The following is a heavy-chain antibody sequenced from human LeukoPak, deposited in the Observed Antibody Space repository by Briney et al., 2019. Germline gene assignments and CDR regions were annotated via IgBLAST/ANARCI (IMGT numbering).Heavy chain of an antibody. V-gene: IGHV4-39*01. Sequence: PSEALSLTCTVPGGSLSSTTYYWGWIRLPPGEGLEWIASINYSGSTYYNPSLKSRVTISVDTSKNQFSLKLSSVTAADTAVYYCARYVVYGSGKYYFDYWGQGTLVTVSS. CDR1: GGSLSSTTYY. CDR2: INYSGST. CDR3: ARYVVYGSGKYYFDY. D-gene: IGHD3-10*01. J-gene: IGHJ4*02.